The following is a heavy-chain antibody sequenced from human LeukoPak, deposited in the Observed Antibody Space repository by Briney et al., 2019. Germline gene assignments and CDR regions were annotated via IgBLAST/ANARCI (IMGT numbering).Heavy chain of an antibody. CDR3: AKGKRRTHYYYYYMDV. V-gene: IGHV3-23*01. CDR2: ISGSGGST. J-gene: IGHJ6*03. CDR1: GFTFSSYA. Sequence: GGSLRLSCAASGFTFSSYAMSWVRQAPGKGLEWVSAISGSGGSTYYADSVKGRFTISRDNSKSTLYLQMNSLRAEDTAVYYCAKGKRRTHYYYYYMDVWGKGTTVTVSS.